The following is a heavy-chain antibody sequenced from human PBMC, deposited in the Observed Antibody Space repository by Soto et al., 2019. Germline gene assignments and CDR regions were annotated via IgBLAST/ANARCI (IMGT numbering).Heavy chain of an antibody. Sequence: QVQLQESGPGLVKPSQTLSLTCTVSGDSISSGGYYWTWIRQHPGKGLEWIGYVYYSGSTYYNPSLQSRVTRSLDTSKNQSSLKLSSVTAADTAVYYCARGVIAATGFNYFDYWGQGTLVTVSS. CDR3: ARGVIAATGFNYFDY. CDR2: VYYSGST. D-gene: IGHD6-13*01. J-gene: IGHJ4*02. V-gene: IGHV4-31*03. CDR1: GDSISSGGYY.